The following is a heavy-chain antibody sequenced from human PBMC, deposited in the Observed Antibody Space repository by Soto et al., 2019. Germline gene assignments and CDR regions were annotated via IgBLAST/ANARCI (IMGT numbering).Heavy chain of an antibody. CDR3: ARHEGWTGPDQ. D-gene: IGHD2-8*02. CDR1: GASIGSGGW. J-gene: IGHJ5*02. V-gene: IGHV4-4*02. Sequence: QVHLQESGPGLVKPSETLSLTCAVSGASIGSGGWWSWVRQPPGKGLEWIAEIFYDGNTNYSPSLKSRVTISVDKSQNPFSLNVYSVTAADTAVYYCARHEGWTGPDQWGQGTLVTVSS. CDR2: IFYDGNT.